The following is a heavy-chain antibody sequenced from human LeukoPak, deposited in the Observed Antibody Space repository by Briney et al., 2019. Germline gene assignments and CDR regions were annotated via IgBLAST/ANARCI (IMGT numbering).Heavy chain of an antibody. V-gene: IGHV3-7*01. J-gene: IGHJ4*02. D-gene: IGHD4-11*01. Sequence: GGSLRLSCAASGFTFSSYWMSWVRQAPGKGLEWVANIKQDGSEKYYADSVKGRFTISGDNAKNSLYLRMNSLRAEDTAVYYCARGGTTFDYWGQGALVTVSS. CDR1: GFTFSSYW. CDR3: ARGGTTFDY. CDR2: IKQDGSEK.